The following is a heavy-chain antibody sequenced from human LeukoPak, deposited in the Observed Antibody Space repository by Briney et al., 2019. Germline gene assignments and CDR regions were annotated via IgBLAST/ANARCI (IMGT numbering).Heavy chain of an antibody. CDR1: GGSISSYY. J-gene: IGHJ6*03. Sequence: PSETLSLTCTVFGGSISSYYWSWIRQPPGKGLEWIGYIYYSGSTNYNPSLKSRVTISVDTSKNQFSLKLSSVTAADTAVYYCARGGYSSSWGHYYYMDVWGEGTTVTVSS. CDR3: ARGGYSSSWGHYYYMDV. CDR2: IYYSGST. D-gene: IGHD6-13*01. V-gene: IGHV4-59*01.